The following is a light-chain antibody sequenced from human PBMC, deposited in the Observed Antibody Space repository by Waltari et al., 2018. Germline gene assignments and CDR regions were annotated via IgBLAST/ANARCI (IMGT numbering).Light chain of an antibody. V-gene: IGLV2-14*01. CDR3: SSYTSIIPPFL. Sequence: QSALTQPASVSGSPGQSITISCTRSSSDLGGYSFVSWYQQHPGTAPKLMIYDVSHRPSSVSDRFSGSKSGNTASLTISGLQPEDEADYYCSSYTSIIPPFLFGTGTKVTVL. J-gene: IGLJ1*01. CDR2: DVS. CDR1: SSDLGGYSF.